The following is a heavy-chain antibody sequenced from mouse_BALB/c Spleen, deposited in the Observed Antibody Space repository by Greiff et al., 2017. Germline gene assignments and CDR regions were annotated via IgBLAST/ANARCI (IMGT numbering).Heavy chain of an antibody. CDR3: ARRGGITTALGFDV. CDR1: GFTFSSYY. Sequence: DVMLVESGGGLVKLGGSLKLSCAASGFTFSSYYMSWVRQTPEKRLELVAAINSNGGSTYYPDTVKGRFTISRDNAKNTLYLQMSSLKSEDTALYYCARRGGITTALGFDVWGAGTTVTVSS. J-gene: IGHJ1*01. V-gene: IGHV5-6-2*01. D-gene: IGHD1-2*01. CDR2: INSNGGST.